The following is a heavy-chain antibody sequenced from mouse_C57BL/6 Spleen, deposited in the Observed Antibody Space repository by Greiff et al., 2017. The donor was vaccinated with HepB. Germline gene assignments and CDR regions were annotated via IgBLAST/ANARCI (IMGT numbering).Heavy chain of an antibody. CDR2: IYPGSGST. Sequence: QVQLQQPGAELVKPGASVKMSCKASGYTFTSYWITWVKQRPGQGLEWIGDIYPGSGSTNYNEKFKSKATLTVDTSSSTAYMQLSSLTSEDSAVYYCARRGPYPYYFDYWGQGTTLTVSS. CDR1: GYTFTSYW. J-gene: IGHJ2*01. V-gene: IGHV1-55*01. CDR3: ARRGPYPYYFDY.